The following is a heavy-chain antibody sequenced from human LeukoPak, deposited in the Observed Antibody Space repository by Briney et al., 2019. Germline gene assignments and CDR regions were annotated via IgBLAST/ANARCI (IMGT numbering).Heavy chain of an antibody. CDR2: INHSGST. Sequence: SETLSLTCAVYGGSFSGYYWSWIRQPPGKGLEWSGEINHSGSTNYNPSLKSRVTISVDTSKNQFSLKLSSVTAADTAVYYCARGRFGELLFHYYYMDVWGKGTTVTVSS. D-gene: IGHD3-10*01. V-gene: IGHV4-34*01. CDR3: ARGRFGELLFHYYYMDV. CDR1: GGSFSGYY. J-gene: IGHJ6*03.